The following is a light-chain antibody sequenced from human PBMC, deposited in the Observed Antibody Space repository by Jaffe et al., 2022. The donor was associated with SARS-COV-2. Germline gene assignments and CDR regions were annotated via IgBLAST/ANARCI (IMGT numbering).Light chain of an antibody. CDR1: NSYFATNT. V-gene: IGLV1-44*01. Sequence: QSVLTQPPSASGTPGQRVTISCSGSNSYFATNTVNWYQQVPGTAPKLLIYNDNHRPSGVPDRFSGSKSGTSASLAISGLQSEDEADYYCATCDDSLNAVVFGGGTKLTVL. CDR3: ATCDDSLNAVV. CDR2: NDN. J-gene: IGLJ2*01.